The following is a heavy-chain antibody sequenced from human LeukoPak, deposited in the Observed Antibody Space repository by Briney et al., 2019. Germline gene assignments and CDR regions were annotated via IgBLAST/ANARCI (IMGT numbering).Heavy chain of an antibody. J-gene: IGHJ6*03. CDR1: GFTFSSYE. D-gene: IGHD1-26*01. V-gene: IGHV3-49*04. CDR2: IRSKAYGGTT. CDR3: TRDREETDFYYYYYMDV. Sequence: GGSLRLSCAASGFTFSSYEMNWVRQAPGKGLEWVGFIRSKAYGGTTDYAASVKGRFTISRDDSKSIAYLQMNSLKTEDTAVYYCTRDREETDFYYYYYMDVWGKGTTVTISS.